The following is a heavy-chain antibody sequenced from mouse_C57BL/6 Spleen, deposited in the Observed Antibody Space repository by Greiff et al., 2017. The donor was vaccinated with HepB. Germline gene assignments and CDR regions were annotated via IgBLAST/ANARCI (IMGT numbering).Heavy chain of an antibody. D-gene: IGHD1-1*01. CDR2: IYPGSGNT. V-gene: IGHV1-76*01. CDR1: GYTFTDYY. Sequence: VQLQQSGAELVRPGASVKLSCKASGYTFTDYYINWVKQRPGQGLEWIARIYPGSGNTYYNEKFKGKATLTAEKSSSTAYMQLSSLTSEDSAVYFCARSPYYYGSPFDYWGQGTTLTVSS. J-gene: IGHJ2*01. CDR3: ARSPYYYGSPFDY.